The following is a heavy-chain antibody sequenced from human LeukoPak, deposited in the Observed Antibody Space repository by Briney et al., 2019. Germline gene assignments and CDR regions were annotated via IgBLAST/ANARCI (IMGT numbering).Heavy chain of an antibody. CDR3: ARVEVVAATYRY. D-gene: IGHD2-15*01. CDR2: ISAYNGNT. Sequence: RASVKVSCKASGYTFTGYYVHWVRQAPGQGLEWMGWISAYNGNTNYAQKLQGRVTMTTDTSTSTAYMELRSLRSDDTAVYYCARVEVVAATYRYWGQGTLVTVSS. V-gene: IGHV1-18*04. J-gene: IGHJ4*02. CDR1: GYTFTGYY.